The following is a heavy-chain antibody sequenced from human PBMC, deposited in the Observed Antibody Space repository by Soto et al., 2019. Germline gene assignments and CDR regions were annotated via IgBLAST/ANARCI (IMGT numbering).Heavy chain of an antibody. Sequence: GASVKVSCKASGYTFTGYYMHWVRQAPGQGLEWMGWINPNSGGTNYAQKFQGRVTMTRDTSISTAYMELSRLRSDDTAVYYCARDRSYKRYCSSTSCPPGMDVWGQGTTVTVSS. J-gene: IGHJ6*02. CDR2: INPNSGGT. CDR3: ARDRSYKRYCSSTSCPPGMDV. D-gene: IGHD2-2*01. CDR1: GYTFTGYY. V-gene: IGHV1-2*02.